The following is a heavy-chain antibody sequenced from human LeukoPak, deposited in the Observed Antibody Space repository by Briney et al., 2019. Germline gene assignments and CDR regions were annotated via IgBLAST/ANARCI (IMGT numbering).Heavy chain of an antibody. J-gene: IGHJ4*02. CDR1: GFTFSSYA. CDR2: ISGSGGST. D-gene: IGHD2-15*01. V-gene: IGHV3-23*01. Sequence: GGSLRLSCAASGFTFSSYAMSWVRQAPGKGLEWVSAISGSGGSTYYADSVKGRFTISRDNSKNTLYLQMNSLRAEDTAVYYCAKGAGFIRYCSGGSCYSYFDYWGQGTLVTVSS. CDR3: AKGAGFIRYCSGGSCYSYFDY.